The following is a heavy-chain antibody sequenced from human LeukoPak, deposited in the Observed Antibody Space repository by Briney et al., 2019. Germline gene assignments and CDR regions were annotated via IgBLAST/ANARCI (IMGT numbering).Heavy chain of an antibody. Sequence: SETLSLTRTVSGGSISSYYWSCIRQPPGKGLEWIGYIYYSGSTNYNPSLKSRVTISVDTSKNQFSLKLSSVTAADTAVYYCARSYGQRYFDLWGRGTLVTVSS. CDR2: IYYSGST. V-gene: IGHV4-59*08. D-gene: IGHD5-18*01. CDR1: GGSISSYY. J-gene: IGHJ2*01. CDR3: ARSYGQRYFDL.